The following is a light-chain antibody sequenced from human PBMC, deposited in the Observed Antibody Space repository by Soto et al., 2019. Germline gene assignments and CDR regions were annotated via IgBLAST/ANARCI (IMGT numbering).Light chain of an antibody. Sequence: DIQMTQSPSTLSASVGDRVTITCRASQSIGSSLAWYQQKPGKAPNRLIYVASNLESGAPSRFSGSGSGTEFTLTISSLQPDDFATYYCQQYKLYQWTFGQGTKVEIQ. J-gene: IGKJ1*01. CDR3: QQYKLYQWT. V-gene: IGKV1-5*03. CDR1: QSIGSS. CDR2: VAS.